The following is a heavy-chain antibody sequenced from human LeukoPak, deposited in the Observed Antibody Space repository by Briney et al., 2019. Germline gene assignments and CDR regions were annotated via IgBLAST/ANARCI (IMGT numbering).Heavy chain of an antibody. CDR1: RFTFSSHA. Sequence: GGSLRLSCAASRFTFSSHAMHWVRQAPGKGLEYVSAISSNGGSTYYANSVKGRFTISRDNSKNTLYLQMGSLRAEDMAVYYCARVGGGSYYFDYWGQGTLVTVSS. V-gene: IGHV3-64*01. D-gene: IGHD1-26*01. CDR3: ARVGGGSYYFDY. CDR2: ISSNGGST. J-gene: IGHJ4*02.